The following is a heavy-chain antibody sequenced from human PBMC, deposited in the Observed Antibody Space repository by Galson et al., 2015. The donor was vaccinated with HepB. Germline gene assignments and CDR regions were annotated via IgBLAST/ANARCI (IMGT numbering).Heavy chain of an antibody. D-gene: IGHD3-10*01. Sequence: SLRLSCAASGFTFSSYAMSWVRQAPGKGLEWVSTIGNSGAATYYADSVKGRFTISRDNSENTLYLEMNSLRAEDTAVYYCATIPKLVRFDYWGQGTLVAVSS. J-gene: IGHJ4*02. CDR2: IGNSGAAT. V-gene: IGHV3-23*01. CDR3: ATIPKLVRFDY. CDR1: GFTFSSYA.